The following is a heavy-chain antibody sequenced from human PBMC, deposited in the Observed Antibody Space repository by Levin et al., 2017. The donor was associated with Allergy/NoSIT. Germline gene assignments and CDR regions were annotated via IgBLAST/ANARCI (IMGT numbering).Heavy chain of an antibody. Sequence: GESLKISCAASGFTFSSYAMSWVRQAPGKGLEWVSAISGSGGSTYYADSVKGRFTISRDNSKNTLYLQMNSLRAEDTAVYYCAKDPYCSSTSCYNWFDPWGQGTLVTVSS. V-gene: IGHV3-23*01. D-gene: IGHD2-2*01. CDR1: GFTFSSYA. J-gene: IGHJ5*02. CDR2: ISGSGGST. CDR3: AKDPYCSSTSCYNWFDP.